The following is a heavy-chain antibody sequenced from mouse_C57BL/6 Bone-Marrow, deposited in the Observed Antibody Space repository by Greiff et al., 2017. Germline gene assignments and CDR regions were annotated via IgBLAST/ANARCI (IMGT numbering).Heavy chain of an antibody. CDR2: IDPEDGDT. J-gene: IGHJ1*03. CDR1: GFNIKAYY. V-gene: IGHV14-1*01. CDR3: TLDDPSWYFDV. Sequence: VQLQQSGAELVRPGASVKLSCTASGFNIKAYYMHWVKQRPEKGLEWIGRIDPEDGDTEYAPKVQGQATMTADTSSKTPYLPLSSLNSADTAVFYCTLDDPSWYFDVWGTGTTVTVSS.